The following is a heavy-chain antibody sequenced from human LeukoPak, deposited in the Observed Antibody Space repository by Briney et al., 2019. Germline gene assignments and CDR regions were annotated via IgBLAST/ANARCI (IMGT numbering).Heavy chain of an antibody. J-gene: IGHJ3*01. CDR3: ARNYYDSSGYPEA. CDR1: GGTFSSYA. D-gene: IGHD3-22*01. V-gene: IGHV1-69*04. Sequence: SVKVSCKASGGTFSSYAISWVRQAPGQGLEWMGRIIPILGIANYAQKFQGRVTITADKSTSTAYMELSSLRSEDTAVYYCARNYYDSSGYPEAWGQGTMVTVSS. CDR2: IIPILGIA.